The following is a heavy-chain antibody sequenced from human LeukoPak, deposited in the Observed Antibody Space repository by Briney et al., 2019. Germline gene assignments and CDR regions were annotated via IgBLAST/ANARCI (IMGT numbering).Heavy chain of an antibody. D-gene: IGHD1-26*01. CDR2: IYYSGST. CDR1: GGSISSGDYY. J-gene: IGHJ4*02. Sequence: SETLSLTCTVSGGSISSGDYYWSWIRQPPGKGLEWIGYIYYSGSTYYNPSLKSRVTISVDTSKNQFSLKLSSVTAADTAVYYCARGLVGATLHYWGQGTLVTASS. CDR3: ARGLVGATLHY. V-gene: IGHV4-30-4*08.